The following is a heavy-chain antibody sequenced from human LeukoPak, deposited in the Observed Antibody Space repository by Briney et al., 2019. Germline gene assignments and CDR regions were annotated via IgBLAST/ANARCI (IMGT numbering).Heavy chain of an antibody. D-gene: IGHD3-10*01. CDR1: GFTFSFYS. V-gene: IGHV3-21*01. Sequence: GGSLRLSCAASGFTFSFYSMNWVRQAPGKGLEWVSFMSVSSGLIYYADSMKGRFTVSRDNAKNSLYLQMNSLSAEDTAVYYCAREFGGSASGAGYWGQGTLVTVSS. J-gene: IGHJ4*02. CDR3: AREFGGSASGAGY. CDR2: MSVSSGLI.